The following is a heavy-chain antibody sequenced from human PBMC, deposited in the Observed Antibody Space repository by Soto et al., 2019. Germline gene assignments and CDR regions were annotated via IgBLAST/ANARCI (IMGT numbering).Heavy chain of an antibody. CDR3: ARDYPVRTRDYYYGMDV. J-gene: IGHJ6*02. Sequence: GGSLRLSCSASGFTFSNYGMHWVLQAPGTGLEWVAVIWYDGSNKYYADSVKGLFTISRDNSKNTLYLQMNSLRAEDTAVYYCARDYPVRTRDYYYGMDVWGQGTTVTVSS. CDR1: GFTFSNYG. D-gene: IGHD3-10*01. V-gene: IGHV3-33*08. CDR2: IWYDGSNK.